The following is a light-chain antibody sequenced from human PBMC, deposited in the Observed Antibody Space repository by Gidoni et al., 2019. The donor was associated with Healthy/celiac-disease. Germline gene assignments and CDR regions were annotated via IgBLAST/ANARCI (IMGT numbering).Light chain of an antibody. J-gene: IGKJ5*01. CDR3: QQYNNWPPEIT. V-gene: IGKV3-15*01. CDR2: GAS. CDR1: QSVSSN. Sequence: EIVMTQSPATLSVSPGERATLSCRASQSVSSNLAWYQQKPGQAPMLLIYGASTRATGIPARFSGSGSGTEFTLTISSLQSEDFAVYYCQQYNNWPPEITVGQGTRLEIK.